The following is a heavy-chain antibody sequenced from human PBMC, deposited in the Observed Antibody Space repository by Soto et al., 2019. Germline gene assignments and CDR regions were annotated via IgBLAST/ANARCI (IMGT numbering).Heavy chain of an antibody. CDR3: ARSREFDYGMGV. V-gene: IGHV4-30-2*01. CDR2: IYHSGST. CDR1: GGSISSGDYS. Sequence: PSETLSLTCAVSGGSISSGDYSWSWIRQPPGKGLEWIGYIYHSGSTYYNPSLKSRVTISVDGSKNRFSLKLSSVTAADTAVYYCARSREFDYGMGVWGLGTKVTVS. J-gene: IGHJ6*02.